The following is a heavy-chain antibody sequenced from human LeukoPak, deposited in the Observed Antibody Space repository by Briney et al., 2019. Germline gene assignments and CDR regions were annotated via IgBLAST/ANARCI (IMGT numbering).Heavy chain of an antibody. CDR2: IYYSGST. CDR1: GGSIGSGDYY. J-gene: IGHJ4*02. CDR3: ARGVESDILTGYDPYFDY. D-gene: IGHD3-9*01. Sequence: SQTLSLTCTVSGGSIGSGDYYWSWIRQPPGKGLEWIGYIYYSGSTYYNPSLKSRVTISVDTSKNQFSLKLSSVTAADTAVYYCARGVESDILTGYDPYFDYWGQGTLVTVSS. V-gene: IGHV4-30-4*01.